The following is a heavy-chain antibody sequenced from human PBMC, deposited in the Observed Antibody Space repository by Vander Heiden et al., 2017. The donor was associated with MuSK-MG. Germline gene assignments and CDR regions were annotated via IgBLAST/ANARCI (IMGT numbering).Heavy chain of an antibody. CDR2: IYSGGST. V-gene: IGHV3-66*01. D-gene: IGHD3-10*01. CDR3: ARVSRGLWFGEGNFDY. J-gene: IGHJ4*02. Sequence: EVQLVESGGGLVQPGGSLRLSCAASGFTVSSNYMSWVRQAPGKGLEWVSVIYSGGSTYYADSVKGRFTISRDNSKNTLYLRMNSLRAKDTAVYYCARVSRGLWFGEGNFDYWGQGTLVTVSS. CDR1: GFTVSSNY.